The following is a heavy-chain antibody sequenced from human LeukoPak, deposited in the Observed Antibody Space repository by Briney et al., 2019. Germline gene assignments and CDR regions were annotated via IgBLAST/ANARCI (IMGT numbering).Heavy chain of an antibody. Sequence: GGSLRLSCEASGFTFSAYAMTWVRQAPGQRLEWVSSIGSDNKPHYSESVKGRFAISRDNSKSMLFLQLNSLRAEDTAVYYCANSDYDILTGWVYWGQGTLVTVSS. CDR3: ANSDYDILTGWVY. CDR1: GFTFSAYA. V-gene: IGHV3-23*05. D-gene: IGHD3-9*01. CDR2: IGSDNKP. J-gene: IGHJ4*02.